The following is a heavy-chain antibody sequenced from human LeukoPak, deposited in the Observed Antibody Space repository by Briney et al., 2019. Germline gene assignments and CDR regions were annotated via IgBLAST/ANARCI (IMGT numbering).Heavy chain of an antibody. J-gene: IGHJ4*02. D-gene: IGHD6-13*01. Sequence: TSETLSLTCTVSGGSISSTSYFWGWIRQPPGKGLEWIGSIYYSGSTYYNPSLKSRVTISVDTSKNQFSLKLSSVTAADTAVYYCARVPYGNIAAAGTIDYWGQGTLVTVSS. CDR1: GGSISSTSYF. CDR3: ARVPYGNIAAAGTIDY. CDR2: IYYSGST. V-gene: IGHV4-39*07.